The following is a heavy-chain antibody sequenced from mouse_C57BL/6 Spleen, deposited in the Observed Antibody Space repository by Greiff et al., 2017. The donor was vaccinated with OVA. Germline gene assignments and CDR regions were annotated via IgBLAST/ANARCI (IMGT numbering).Heavy chain of an antibody. J-gene: IGHJ2*01. D-gene: IGHD2-1*01. CDR2: IDPETGGT. CDR1: GYTFTDYE. Sequence: QVQLKESGAELVRPGASVTLSCKASGYTFTDYEMHWVKQTPVHGLEWIGAIDPETGGTAYNQKFKGKAILTADKSSSTAYMELRSLTSEDSAVYYCTRNGNLDYWGQGTTLTVSS. CDR3: TRNGNLDY. V-gene: IGHV1-15*01.